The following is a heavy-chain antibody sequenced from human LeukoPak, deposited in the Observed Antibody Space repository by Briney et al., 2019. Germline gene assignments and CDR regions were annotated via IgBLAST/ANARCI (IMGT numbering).Heavy chain of an antibody. Sequence: PGGSLRLSCAASGFTFSSYSMNWVRQAPGKGLEWVSYISSSSSTIYYADSVKGRFTISRDNAKNSLYLQMNSLRAEDTAVYYCARALYSITMIVVVTPPDYWGQGTLVTVSS. D-gene: IGHD3-22*01. J-gene: IGHJ4*02. V-gene: IGHV3-48*01. CDR1: GFTFSSYS. CDR2: ISSSSSTI. CDR3: ARALYSITMIVVVTPPDY.